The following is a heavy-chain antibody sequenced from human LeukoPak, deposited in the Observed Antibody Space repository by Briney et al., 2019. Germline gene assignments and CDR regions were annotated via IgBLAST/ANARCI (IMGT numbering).Heavy chain of an antibody. J-gene: IGHJ4*02. D-gene: IGHD6-19*01. Sequence: ASVKVSCKASGGTFSSYAISWVRQAPGQGLEWMGGIIPIFGTANYAQKFQGRVTITADESTSTAYMELSSLRSEDTAVYYCARDRRYSSGWYDYWGQGTLVTVSS. CDR2: IIPIFGTA. CDR1: GGTFSSYA. CDR3: ARDRRYSSGWYDY. V-gene: IGHV1-69*01.